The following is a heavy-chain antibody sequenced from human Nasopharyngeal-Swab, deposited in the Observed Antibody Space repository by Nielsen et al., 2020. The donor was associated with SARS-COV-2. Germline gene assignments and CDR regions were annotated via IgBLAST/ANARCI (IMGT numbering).Heavy chain of an antibody. J-gene: IGHJ6*02. CDR3: ARVRSVRRIYSRFYYYGMDV. CDR2: IYYSGST. V-gene: IGHV4-59*01. D-gene: IGHD2-15*01. Sequence: WIRQPPGKGLEWIGYIYYSGSTNYHPSLKSRVTISVDTSKNQFSLKLSSVTAADTAVYYCARVRSVRRIYSRFYYYGMDVWGQGTTVTVSS.